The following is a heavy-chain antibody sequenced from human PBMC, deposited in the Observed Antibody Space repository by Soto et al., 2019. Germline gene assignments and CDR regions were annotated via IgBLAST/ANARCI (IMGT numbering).Heavy chain of an antibody. CDR1: GFSLRNTEES. CDR2: IYWDDEK. Sequence: QITLKESGPTLVKATQTLTLTCSFSGFSLRNTEESVSWIRQPPGKALEWLGIIYWDDEKRYSPSVKSRLTITKDTSKNHVVLMMTNLDPMDTGTYYCAHRRYTWNDWYCFDSWGQGTLVTVSS. J-gene: IGHJ5*01. V-gene: IGHV2-5*02. D-gene: IGHD1-1*01. CDR3: AHRRYTWNDWYCFDS.